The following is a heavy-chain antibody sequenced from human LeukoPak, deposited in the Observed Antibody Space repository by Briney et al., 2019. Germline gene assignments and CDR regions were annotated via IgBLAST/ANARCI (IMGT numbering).Heavy chain of an antibody. D-gene: IGHD3-22*01. CDR3: ARNYYDSSGYYLWAFDY. CDR1: GFTFSSYS. Sequence: GGSLRLSCAASGFTFSSYSMNWVRQAPGEGLEWVSSISSSSSYIYYADSVKGRFTISRDNAKNSLYLQMNSLRAEDTAVYYCARNYYDSSGYYLWAFDYWGQGTLVTVSS. J-gene: IGHJ4*02. V-gene: IGHV3-21*01. CDR2: ISSSSSYI.